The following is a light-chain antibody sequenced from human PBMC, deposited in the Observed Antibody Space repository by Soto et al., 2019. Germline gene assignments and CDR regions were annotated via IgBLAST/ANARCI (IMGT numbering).Light chain of an antibody. J-gene: IGKJ1*01. CDR3: MQPLQSWT. CDR2: LGS. CDR1: QSLMHSNGYNY. V-gene: IGKV2-28*01. Sequence: DIVMTQSPLSLPATPGEPASISCSTSQSLMHSNGYNYLEWYLQKPGQSPQLLIYLGSKRASGVPDRFSGSGSGTDFTLKISRVEAEDVGVYYCMQPLQSWTFGQGTKVDIK.